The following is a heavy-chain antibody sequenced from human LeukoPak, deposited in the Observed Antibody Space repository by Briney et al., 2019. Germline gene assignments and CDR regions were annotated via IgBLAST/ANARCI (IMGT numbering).Heavy chain of an antibody. J-gene: IGHJ5*02. CDR3: ARRGGITGYCSSTSCPTNWFDP. CDR1: GYTFTSYG. V-gene: IGHV1-18*01. D-gene: IGHD2-2*01. CDR2: ISAYNGNT. Sequence: ASVKVSCKASGYTFTSYGISWVRQAPGQGLEWMGWISAYNGNTNYAQKLQGRVTMTTDTSTSTAYMELRSLRSDDTAVYYCARRGGITGYCSSTSCPTNWFDPWGQGTLVTVSS.